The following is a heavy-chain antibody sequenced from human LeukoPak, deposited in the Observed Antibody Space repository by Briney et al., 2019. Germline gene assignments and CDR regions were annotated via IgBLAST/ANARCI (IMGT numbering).Heavy chain of an antibody. V-gene: IGHV3-21*01. CDR3: ARGGWYCGGDCYSSHFDY. Sequence: PGGSLRLSCAASGFTFSSYSMNWVRQAPGKGLEWVSSISSSSSYIYYADSVKGRFTISRDNSKNTLYLQMNSLRAEDTAVYYCARGGWYCGGDCYSSHFDYWGQGTLVTVSS. D-gene: IGHD2-21*02. CDR1: GFTFSSYS. J-gene: IGHJ4*02. CDR2: ISSSSSYI.